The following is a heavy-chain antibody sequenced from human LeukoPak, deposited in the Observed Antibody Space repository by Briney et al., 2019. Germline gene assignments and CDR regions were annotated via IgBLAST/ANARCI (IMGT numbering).Heavy chain of an antibody. CDR1: GFTFSSYS. V-gene: IGHV3-23*01. D-gene: IGHD3-10*01. Sequence: GGSLRLSCAASGFTFSSYSMNWVRQAPGKGLEWVSAISGSGGSTYYADSVKGRFTISRDNSKNTLYLQMNSLRAEDTAVYYCAKRLGQPQVFEYWGQGTLVTVSS. CDR2: ISGSGGST. J-gene: IGHJ4*02. CDR3: AKRLGQPQVFEY.